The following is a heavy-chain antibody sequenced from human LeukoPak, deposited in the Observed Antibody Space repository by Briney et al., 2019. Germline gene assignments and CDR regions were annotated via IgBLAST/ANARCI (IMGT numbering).Heavy chain of an antibody. CDR1: GGTFSSYA. D-gene: IGHD1/OR15-1a*01. V-gene: IGHV1-69*05. Sequence: ASVKVSCKASGGTFSSYAISWVRQAPGQGLEWMGGIIPIFGTANYAQKFQGRVTITTDESTSTAYMDLSSLRSEDTAVYYCARGEVTGSNRGYYFEYWGQGTLVTVSS. CDR2: IIPIFGTA. J-gene: IGHJ4*02. CDR3: ARGEVTGSNRGYYFEY.